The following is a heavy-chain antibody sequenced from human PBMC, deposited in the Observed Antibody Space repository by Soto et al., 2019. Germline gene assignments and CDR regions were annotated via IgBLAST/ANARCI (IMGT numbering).Heavy chain of an antibody. Sequence: PGGSLRLSCAASGFTFSSYGMHWVRQAPGKGLEWVAVISYDGSNKYYADSVKGRFTISRDNSKNTLYLQMNSLRAEDTAVYYCAKDSRFLEWLLYSYSIDYWGQGTLVTVSS. CDR2: ISYDGSNK. CDR3: AKDSRFLEWLLYSYSIDY. CDR1: GFTFSSYG. V-gene: IGHV3-30*18. J-gene: IGHJ4*02. D-gene: IGHD3-3*01.